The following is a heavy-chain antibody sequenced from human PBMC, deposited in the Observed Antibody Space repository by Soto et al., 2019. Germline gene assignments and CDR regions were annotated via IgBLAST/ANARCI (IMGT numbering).Heavy chain of an antibody. Sequence: PSETLSLTCAVYGGSFSGYYWSWIRQPPGKGLEWIGEINHSGSTNYNPSLKSRVTISVDTSKNQFSLKLSTVTAADTAVYYCARGRDYYGSGSYYLNPTRYYYGMDVWGQGTTVT. J-gene: IGHJ6*02. CDR1: GGSFSGYY. V-gene: IGHV4-34*01. CDR3: ARGRDYYGSGSYYLNPTRYYYGMDV. CDR2: INHSGST. D-gene: IGHD3-10*01.